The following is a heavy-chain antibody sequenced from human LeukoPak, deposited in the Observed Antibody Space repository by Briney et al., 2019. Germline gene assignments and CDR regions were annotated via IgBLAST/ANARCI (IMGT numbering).Heavy chain of an antibody. CDR2: IRFDGNNK. V-gene: IGHV3-30*02. D-gene: IGHD2-2*01. CDR1: GFTFSSYG. J-gene: IGHJ5*02. Sequence: GGSLRLSCAASGFTFSSYGMHWVRQAPGKGLDWVAFIRFDGNNKYYADSVKGRFTISRDNFKNTLYLQMNSLRAEDTAVYYCAKASRDCSSIKCWGHWFVPWGQGTLVTVSS. CDR3: AKASRDCSSIKCWGHWFVP.